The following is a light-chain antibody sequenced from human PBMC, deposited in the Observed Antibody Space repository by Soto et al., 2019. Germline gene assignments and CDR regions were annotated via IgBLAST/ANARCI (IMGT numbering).Light chain of an antibody. CDR2: GNR. J-gene: IGLJ2*01. V-gene: IGLV1-40*01. CDR1: TSNLGAGYD. Sequence: QSVLTQPPSVSGAPGQRVTLSCTGNTSNLGAGYDVHWYQQLPGAAPKLVIFGNRNRPSGVPERFSGSKSGTSASLAITGLRSEDEADYYCAAWDDSLSAYVVFGGGTKLTVL. CDR3: AAWDDSLSAYVV.